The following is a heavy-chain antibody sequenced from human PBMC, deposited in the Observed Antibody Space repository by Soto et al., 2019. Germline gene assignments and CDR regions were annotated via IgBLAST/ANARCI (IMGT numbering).Heavy chain of an antibody. D-gene: IGHD1-1*01. J-gene: IGHJ4*02. Sequence: EVQLLESGGGVVHPGGSLRLSCSASGFTFSTFAMGWVRQAPGKGLEWVSSITANSGSRYYGDSMKGRFTVSRDNSINTVHLRLINLRAEETWIFYCVKDSDLERQRFAGFEHWGQGTLVTVSS. CDR2: ITANSGSR. CDR1: GFTFSTFA. V-gene: IGHV3-23*02. CDR3: VKDSDLERQRFAGFEH.